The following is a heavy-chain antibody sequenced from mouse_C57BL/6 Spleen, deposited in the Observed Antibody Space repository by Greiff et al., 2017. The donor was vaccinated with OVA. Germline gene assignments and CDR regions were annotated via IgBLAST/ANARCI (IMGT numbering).Heavy chain of an antibody. J-gene: IGHJ2*01. CDR2: ISDGGSYN. CDR1: GFTFSSYA. D-gene: IGHD3-2*02. Sequence: EVMLVESGGGLVKPGGSLKLSCAASGFTFSSYAMSWVRQTPEKRLEWVATISDGGSYNYYTDNGKGRRTIARDNAKNKLYLQMRHQKAEDTAMYYCARDQDLLFDYWGQGTTLTVSS. CDR3: ARDQDLLFDY. V-gene: IGHV5-4*01.